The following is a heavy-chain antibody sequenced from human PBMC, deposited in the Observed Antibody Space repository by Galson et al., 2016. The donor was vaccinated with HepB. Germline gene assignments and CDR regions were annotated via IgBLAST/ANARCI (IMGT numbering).Heavy chain of an antibody. CDR2: IHSSGSS. J-gene: IGHJ4*02. CDR1: GDSISGYF. V-gene: IGHV4-59*01. CDR3: ARDNGDYPYHFAF. Sequence: SETLSLTCTVSGDSISGYFWSWVRQPPGKGLEWIGYIHSSGSSNSNPSLKSRLTMSADMSKNQLSLRLTSLTDADTALYYCARDNGDYPYHFAFWGQGTRVTVSS. D-gene: IGHD4-17*01.